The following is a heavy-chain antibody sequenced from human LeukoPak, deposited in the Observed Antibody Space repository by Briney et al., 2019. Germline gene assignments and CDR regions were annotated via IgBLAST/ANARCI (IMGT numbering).Heavy chain of an antibody. J-gene: IGHJ6*02. CDR2: IIPIFGTA. Sequence: GASVKVSCKASGGTFSSYAISWVRQAPGQGLEWMGGIIPIFGTANYAQKFQGRVTITADESTSTAYMELSSLRSEDTAVYYCARGLGELLEALFYYYGMDVWGQGTTVTVSS. V-gene: IGHV1-69*13. CDR3: ARGLGELLEALFYYYGMDV. CDR1: GGTFSSYA. D-gene: IGHD3-10*01.